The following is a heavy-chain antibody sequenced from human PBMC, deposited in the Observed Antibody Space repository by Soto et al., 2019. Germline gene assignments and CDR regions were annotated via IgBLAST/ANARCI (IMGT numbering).Heavy chain of an antibody. CDR2: IYHSGST. D-gene: IGHD4-17*01. J-gene: IGHJ6*02. Sequence: SETLSLTCAVSGFSITTGYYWGWIRQPPGKGLEWIGNIYHSGSTYYNPSLKSRVTISIDTSKNQFLLMLNSVTAADSAVYYCAKYGEDYYSAMDVWGQGTTVTLS. CDR3: AKYGEDYYSAMDV. V-gene: IGHV4-38-2*01. CDR1: GFSITTGYY.